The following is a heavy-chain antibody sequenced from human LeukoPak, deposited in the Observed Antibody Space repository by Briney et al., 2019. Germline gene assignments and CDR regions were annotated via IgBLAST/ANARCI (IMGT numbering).Heavy chain of an antibody. CDR2: IRYDGSNK. CDR1: GFTFGDYA. V-gene: IGHV3-30*02. Sequence: GGSLRLSCTASGFTFGDYAMSWFRQAPGKGLEWVAFIRYDGSNKYYADSVKGRFTISRDNSKNTLYLQMNSLRAEDTAVYYCAKDKRIVVVPAAGGVFDYWGQGTLVTVSS. CDR3: AKDKRIVVVPAAGGVFDY. D-gene: IGHD2-2*01. J-gene: IGHJ4*02.